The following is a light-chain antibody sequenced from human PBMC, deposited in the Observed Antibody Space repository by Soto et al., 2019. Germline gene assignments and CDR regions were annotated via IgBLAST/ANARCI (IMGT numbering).Light chain of an antibody. J-gene: IGLJ3*02. CDR2: END. Sequence: QSVLTQPPSVSAAPGQKVTISCSGSSSNIGSNYVAWYQQLPGAAPKLLIYENDKRPSGIPDRFSGSKSGTSATLGITGLQTGDEDDYYCGTGDISLLAGRVFGGGTKLTVL. CDR3: GTGDISLLAGRV. V-gene: IGLV1-51*01. CDR1: SSNIGSNY.